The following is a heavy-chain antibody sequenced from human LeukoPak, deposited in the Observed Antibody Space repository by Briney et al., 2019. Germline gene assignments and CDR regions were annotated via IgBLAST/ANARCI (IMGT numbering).Heavy chain of an antibody. CDR3: ASSMYMGNFDY. Sequence: SETLSLTCTVSGDSISSNFWSWIRQPPGKGLEWLGYIYNNEDISYNPSLKSRATISLDTSKNQFSLKLRSVTAADTAVYYCASSMYMGNFDYWGQGTLVTVSS. J-gene: IGHJ4*02. CDR1: GDSISSNF. CDR2: IYNNEDI. V-gene: IGHV4-59*01. D-gene: IGHD7-27*01.